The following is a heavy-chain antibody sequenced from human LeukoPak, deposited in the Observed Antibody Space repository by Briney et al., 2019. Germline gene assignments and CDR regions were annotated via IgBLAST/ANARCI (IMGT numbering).Heavy chain of an antibody. CDR2: VYYSGTT. D-gene: IGHD1-14*01. CDR3: ARGNNRRSFDY. CDR1: GGSISGYY. J-gene: IGHJ4*02. Sequence: SETLSLTCTVSGGSISGYYCSWIRQPPGKGLEWSGYVYYSGTTNYNPSLMSRVTISIDTSKNQFSLKLNSVTAADTAVYYCARGNNRRSFDYWGQGTLVTVSS. V-gene: IGHV4-59*01.